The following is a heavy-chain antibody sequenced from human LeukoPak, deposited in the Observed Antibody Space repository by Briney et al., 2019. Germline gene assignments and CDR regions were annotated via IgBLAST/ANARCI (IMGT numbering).Heavy chain of an antibody. J-gene: IGHJ4*02. CDR2: MNPNSGNT. CDR3: ARRNMVRGVIIPDY. CDR1: GYTFTSYD. V-gene: IGHV1-8*01. Sequence: ASVKVSCKASGYTFTSYDINWVRQATGQGLEWMGWMNPNSGNTGYAQKFQGRVTMTRNTSISTAYMELSSLRSEDTAVYYCARRNMVRGVIIPDYWAQGTLVTVSS. D-gene: IGHD3-10*01.